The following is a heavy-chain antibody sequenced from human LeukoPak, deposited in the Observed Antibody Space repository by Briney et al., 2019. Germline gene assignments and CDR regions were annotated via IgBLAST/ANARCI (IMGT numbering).Heavy chain of an antibody. Sequence: GGSLRLSCAASGFTFSSYSMNWVRQAPGKGLEYVSAISSNGGSTYYANSVKGRFTISRDNSKNTLYLQMGSLRAEDMAVYYCARVAAARRSEVYYFDYWGQGTLVTVSS. D-gene: IGHD6-6*01. CDR2: ISSNGGST. V-gene: IGHV3-64*01. CDR3: ARVAAARRSEVYYFDY. CDR1: GFTFSSYS. J-gene: IGHJ4*02.